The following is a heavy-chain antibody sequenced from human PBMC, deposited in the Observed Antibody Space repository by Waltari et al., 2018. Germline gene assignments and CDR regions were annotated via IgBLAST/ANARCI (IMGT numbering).Heavy chain of an antibody. Sequence: QVQLVQSGAEVKKPGASVKVSCKASGSTFTRYAMHWVRQAPGQRLEWMGWINAGNGNTKYSQKFQGRVTITRDTSASTAYMELSSLRSEDTAVYYCARGIDYGFSLGMDVWGQGTTVTVSS. CDR1: GSTFTRYA. V-gene: IGHV1-3*01. CDR3: ARGIDYGFSLGMDV. CDR2: INAGNGNT. J-gene: IGHJ6*02. D-gene: IGHD3-10*01.